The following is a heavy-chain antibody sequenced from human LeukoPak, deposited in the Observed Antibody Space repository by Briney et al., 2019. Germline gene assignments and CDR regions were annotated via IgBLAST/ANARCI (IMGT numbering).Heavy chain of an antibody. J-gene: IGHJ4*02. CDR3: ARDRYSSGWYYFDY. Sequence: SETLSLTCAVYGGSFSGYYWSWIRQPPGKGLEWIGEINHSGSTNYNPSLKSRVTISVDTSKCQFSLKLSSVTAADTAVYYCARDRYSSGWYYFDYWGQGTLVTVSS. CDR2: INHSGST. V-gene: IGHV4-34*01. D-gene: IGHD6-19*01. CDR1: GGSFSGYY.